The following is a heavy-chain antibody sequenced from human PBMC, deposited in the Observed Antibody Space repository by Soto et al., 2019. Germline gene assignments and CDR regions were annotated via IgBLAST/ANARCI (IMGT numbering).Heavy chain of an antibody. CDR2: IIPICGTA. J-gene: IGHJ5*02. D-gene: IGHD2-15*01. V-gene: IGHV1-69*01. CDR1: GGTFSSYA. CDR3: ARGTYSPWSWFDP. Sequence: QVQLVQSGAEVKKPGSSVKVSCKASGGTFSSYAISWVRQAPGQGLAWMGGIIPICGTANYAQKFQGRVTITADESTRTAYMELSSLRSEDTAVYDCARGTYSPWSWFDPCGQGTLVTVSS.